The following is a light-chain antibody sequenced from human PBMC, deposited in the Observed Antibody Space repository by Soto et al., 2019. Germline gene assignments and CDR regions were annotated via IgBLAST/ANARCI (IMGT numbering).Light chain of an antibody. CDR1: QTVSSS. Sequence: EIVLTQSPATLPLSPGARATLSCRASQTVSSSLAWYQQKPGQAPRFLSYEVSNRATGIPARFSGSGSGAEFTLTISSLEPGDFALYYCQQHINWPLTFGGGTKVDIK. J-gene: IGKJ4*01. CDR3: QQHINWPLT. V-gene: IGKV3-11*01. CDR2: EVS.